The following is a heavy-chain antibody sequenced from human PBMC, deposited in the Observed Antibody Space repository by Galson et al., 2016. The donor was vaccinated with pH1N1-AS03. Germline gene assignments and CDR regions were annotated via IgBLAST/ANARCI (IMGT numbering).Heavy chain of an antibody. D-gene: IGHD3-22*01. CDR3: AGDGYFSGWGYEGWFDP. Sequence: ETLSLTCTVSGGSMDSHYWSWIRPSPGKGLEWIACIHSGGTPNYNPSLKSRLTVTLDTSKNQLSLKLSSVTAADTAFYSCAGDGYFSGWGYEGWFDPWGPGTLVTVSS. CDR2: IHSGGTP. CDR1: GGSMDSHY. V-gene: IGHV4-59*11. J-gene: IGHJ5*02.